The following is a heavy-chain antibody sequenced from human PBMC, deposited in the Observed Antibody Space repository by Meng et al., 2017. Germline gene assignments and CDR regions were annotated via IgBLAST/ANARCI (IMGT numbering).Heavy chain of an antibody. J-gene: IGHJ4*02. CDR3: ASDSSGSEDY. V-gene: IGHV4-4*02. Sequence: VELQEAGPGLVKPSGALSLTCPVSGGFISSSNWCSWVRQPPGKGLEWIGEIYHSGSTNYNPSLKSRVTISVDKSKNQFSLKLSSVTAADTAVDYCASDSSGSEDYWGQGTLVTVSS. CDR1: GGFISSSNW. D-gene: IGHD3-22*01. CDR2: IYHSGST.